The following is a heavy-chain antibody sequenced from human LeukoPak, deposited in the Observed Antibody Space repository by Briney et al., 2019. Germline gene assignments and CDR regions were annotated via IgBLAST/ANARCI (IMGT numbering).Heavy chain of an antibody. D-gene: IGHD6-19*01. J-gene: IGHJ3*02. V-gene: IGHV4-59*03. CDR3: AKGGWSLDI. Sequence: SETLSLTCTVSGGSISGSYWSWIRESPGKGLEWIGYIYYNGNTDYNPSLRSRLAMSVDTSKNQFSLKLTSVTAADTALYYCAKGGWSLDIWGQGTMVTVSS. CDR2: IYYNGNT. CDR1: GGSISGSY.